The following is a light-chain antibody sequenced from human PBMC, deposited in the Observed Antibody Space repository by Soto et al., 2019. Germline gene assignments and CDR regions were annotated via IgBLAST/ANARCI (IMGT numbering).Light chain of an antibody. CDR1: QTISRW. Sequence: IQMTQSPSTLSASVGETFTITCRASQTISRWLAWYQQKPGKAPRLLIYTASTLESGVPSSFSASGSATESTLTISSLHPDDFATYYCQEYNNYWTCGQGTKGDIK. V-gene: IGKV1-5*01. CDR3: QEYNNYWT. CDR2: TAS. J-gene: IGKJ1*01.